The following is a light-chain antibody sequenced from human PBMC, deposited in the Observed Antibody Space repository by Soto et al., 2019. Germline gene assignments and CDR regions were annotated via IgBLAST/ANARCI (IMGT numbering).Light chain of an antibody. CDR2: DVS. CDR3: ASFTSRSTLVV. Sequence: QSVLTQPASVSGSPGQSITISCTGTSSDVGGYNYVSWYQQHPGKAPKLMIYDVSNRPSGVSNRFSGSKSGNTASLIISGLQADDEAAYYCASFTSRSTLVVFGGGTQLTVL. CDR1: SSDVGGYNY. V-gene: IGLV2-14*03. J-gene: IGLJ2*01.